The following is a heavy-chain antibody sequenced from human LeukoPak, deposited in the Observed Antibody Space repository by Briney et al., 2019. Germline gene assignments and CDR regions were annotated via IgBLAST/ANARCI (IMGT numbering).Heavy chain of an antibody. Sequence: PGGSLRLSCAASGFTFSDYYMSWIRQAPGKGLEWVSYISSSGSTIYYADSVKGRFTISRDNAKNSLYLQMNSLRAEDTAVYYCARDHSARSMVRGVIMSLESYYYYYGMDVWGQGTTVTVSS. V-gene: IGHV3-11*01. CDR2: ISSSGSTI. CDR1: GFTFSDYY. CDR3: ARDHSARSMVRGVIMSLESYYYYYGMDV. J-gene: IGHJ6*02. D-gene: IGHD3-10*01.